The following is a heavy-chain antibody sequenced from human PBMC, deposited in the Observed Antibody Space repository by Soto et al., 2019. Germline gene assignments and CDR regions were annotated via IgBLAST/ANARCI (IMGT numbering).Heavy chain of an antibody. D-gene: IGHD3-3*01. CDR2: IYYSGST. J-gene: IGHJ4*02. CDR3: ATRQDDFWSGFYIH. V-gene: IGHV4-31*03. Sequence: SGTLSLTCTVSGGSISSGGYYWSWIRQHPGKGLEWIGYIYYSGSTYYNPSLKSRVTISVDTSKNQFSLKLSSVTAADTAVYYCATRQDDFWSGFYIHWGQGALVTVSS. CDR1: GGSISSGGYY.